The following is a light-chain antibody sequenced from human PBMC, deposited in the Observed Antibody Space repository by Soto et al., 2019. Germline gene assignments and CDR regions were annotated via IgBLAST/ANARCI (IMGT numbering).Light chain of an antibody. CDR1: SSNIGTNA. CDR3: AAWDDSLNGYV. V-gene: IGLV1-44*01. J-gene: IGLJ1*01. Sequence: QSVLTQPHSASGTPGQRVTISCSGGSSNIGTNAVNWYQQLQATAHKLLIYNNNHRPSRVPDRFSGSKSGTSGSVGISGLQSEDEADYYCAAWDDSLNGYVFGTGTKLTV. CDR2: NNN.